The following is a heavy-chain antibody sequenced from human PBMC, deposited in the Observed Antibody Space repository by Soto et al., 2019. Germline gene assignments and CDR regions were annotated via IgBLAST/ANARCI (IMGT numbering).Heavy chain of an antibody. CDR3: AKDLDY. V-gene: IGHV3-30*18. Sequence: GGSLRLSCAASGFTFSSYGMHWVRQAPGKGLEWVAVISYDGSNKYYADSVKGRFTISRDNSKNTLYLQMNSLRAEDTAVYYCAKDLDYWGQGTLVTVSS. J-gene: IGHJ4*02. CDR2: ISYDGSNK. CDR1: GFTFSSYG.